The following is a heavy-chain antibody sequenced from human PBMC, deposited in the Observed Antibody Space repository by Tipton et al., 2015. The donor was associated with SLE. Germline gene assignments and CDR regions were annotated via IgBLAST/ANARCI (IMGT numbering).Heavy chain of an antibody. V-gene: IGHV4-61*02. CDR2: IYTSGST. CDR3: ARDQGTGGAFDI. J-gene: IGHJ3*02. D-gene: IGHD7-27*01. Sequence: TLSLTCTVSGGSISSGSYYWSWIRQPAGKGLEWIGRIYTSGSTNYNPSLKGRVTISVDTSKNQFSLKLSSVTAADTAVYYCARDQGTGGAFDIWGQGTMVTVSS. CDR1: GGSISSGSYY.